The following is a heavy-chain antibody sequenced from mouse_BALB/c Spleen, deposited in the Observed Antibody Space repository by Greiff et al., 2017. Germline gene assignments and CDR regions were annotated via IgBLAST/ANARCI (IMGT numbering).Heavy chain of an antibody. CDR2: IDTSDSYT. CDR1: GYTFTDYW. V-gene: IGHV1-69*01. D-gene: IGHD2-14*01. J-gene: IGHJ4*01. Sequence: QVQLQQPGAELVMPGASVKMSCKASGYTFTDYWMHWVKQRPGQGLEWIGAIDTSDSYTSYNQKFKGKATLTVDESSSTAYMQLSSLTSEDSAVYYCARGKEVRPDAMDYWGQGTSVTVSS. CDR3: ARGKEVRPDAMDY.